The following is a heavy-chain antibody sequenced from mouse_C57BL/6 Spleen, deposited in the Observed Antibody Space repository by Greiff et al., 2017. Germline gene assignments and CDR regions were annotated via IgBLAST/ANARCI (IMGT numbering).Heavy chain of an antibody. D-gene: IGHD1-1*01. CDR1: GYSITSGYY. CDR3: AREDYGTWYFDV. CDR2: ISYDGSN. V-gene: IGHV3-6*01. Sequence: EVKLQESGPGLVKPSQSLSLTCSVTGYSITSGYYWNWIRQFPGNKLEWMGYISYDGSNNYNPSLKNRISITRDTSKNQFFLKLNSVTTEDTATYYCAREDYGTWYFDVWGTGTTVTVSS. J-gene: IGHJ1*03.